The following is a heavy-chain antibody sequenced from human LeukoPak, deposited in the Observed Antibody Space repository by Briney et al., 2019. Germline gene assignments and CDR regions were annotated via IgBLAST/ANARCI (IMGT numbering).Heavy chain of an antibody. V-gene: IGHV1-2*02. Sequence: ASVKVSCKVSGGTNYAISWVRQAPGQGLEWMGWINPNSGGTNYAQKFQGRVTMTRDTSISTAYMELSRLRSDDTGVYYCARGTRITMIVVAYCGYWGQGTLVTVSS. CDR3: ARGTRITMIVVAYCGY. J-gene: IGHJ4*02. CDR2: INPNSGGT. D-gene: IGHD3-22*01. CDR1: GGTNYA.